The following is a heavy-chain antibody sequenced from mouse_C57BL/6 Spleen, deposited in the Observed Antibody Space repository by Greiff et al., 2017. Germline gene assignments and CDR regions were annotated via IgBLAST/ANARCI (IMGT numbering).Heavy chain of an antibody. V-gene: IGHV1-52*01. CDR1: GYTFTSYW. CDR2: IDPSDSET. D-gene: IGHD3-2*02. J-gene: IGHJ2*01. CDR3: ARYQTAQAPYYVEY. Sequence: VQLQQPGAELVRPGSSVKLSCKASGYTFTSYWMHWVKQRPIQGLEWIGNIDPSDSETHYNQKFKDKATLTVDKSSSTAYMQLSSLTSEDSAVYYCARYQTAQAPYYVEYWGQGTTLTVSS.